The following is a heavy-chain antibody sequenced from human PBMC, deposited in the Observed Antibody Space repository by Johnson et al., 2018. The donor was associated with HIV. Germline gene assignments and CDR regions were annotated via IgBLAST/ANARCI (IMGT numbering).Heavy chain of an antibody. J-gene: IGHJ3*02. CDR1: GFTFSSYG. Sequence: QVQLVESGGGVVQPGRSLRLSCAASGFTFSSYGMHWVRQAPGKGLEWVAFIRYDGSNKYYADSVKGRFTISRDNSKNTLYLQMNSLRAEDTAVYYCARDNLRQLDAFDIWGQGTMVTVSS. CDR3: ARDNLRQLDAFDI. V-gene: IGHV3-30*02. D-gene: IGHD3-16*01. CDR2: IRYDGSNK.